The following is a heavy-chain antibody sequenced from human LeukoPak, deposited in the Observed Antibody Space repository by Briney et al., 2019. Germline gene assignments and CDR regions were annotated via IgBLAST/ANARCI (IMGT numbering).Heavy chain of an antibody. CDR3: ARGGSVYGDV. D-gene: IGHD4-17*01. V-gene: IGHV3-74*01. CDR2: IKDDGST. J-gene: IGHJ4*02. Sequence: GGSLRLSCAASGFTFSTYWMHWVRQAPGKGLVWVSRIKDDGSTIYADSVKGRFTISRDNAENTLYLQMNSLRADDTAVYYCARGGSVYGDVWGQGTLVTVSS. CDR1: GFTFSTYW.